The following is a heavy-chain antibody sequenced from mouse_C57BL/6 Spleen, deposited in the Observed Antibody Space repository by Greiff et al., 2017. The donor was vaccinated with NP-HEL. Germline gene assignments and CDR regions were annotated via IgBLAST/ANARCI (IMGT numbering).Heavy chain of an antibody. CDR3: ARSGHYYGSSPRYFDV. CDR2: IYPGDGDT. D-gene: IGHD1-1*01. V-gene: IGHV1-82*01. CDR1: GYAFSSSW. Sequence: QVQLQQSGPELVKPGASVKISCKASGYAFSSSWMNWVKQRPGKGLEWIGRIYPGDGDTNYNGKFKGKATLTADKSSSTAYMQLSSLTSEDSAVYFCARSGHYYGSSPRYFDVWGTGTTVTVSS. J-gene: IGHJ1*03.